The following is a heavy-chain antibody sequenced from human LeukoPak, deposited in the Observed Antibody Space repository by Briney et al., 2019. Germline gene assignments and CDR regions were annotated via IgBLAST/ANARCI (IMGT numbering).Heavy chain of an antibody. Sequence: GGSLRLSCAASGFTFDDYTMHWVRQAPGKGLEWVSLISWDGGSTYYADSVKGRFTISRDNSKNSLYLQMNSLRTEDTALYYCAKEGWLQSFYFDYWGQGTLVTVSS. V-gene: IGHV3-43*01. J-gene: IGHJ4*02. D-gene: IGHD5-24*01. CDR3: AKEGWLQSFYFDY. CDR2: ISWDGGST. CDR1: GFTFDDYT.